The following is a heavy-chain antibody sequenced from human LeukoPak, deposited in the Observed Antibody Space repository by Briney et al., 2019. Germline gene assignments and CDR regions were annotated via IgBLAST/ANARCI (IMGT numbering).Heavy chain of an antibody. J-gene: IGHJ6*02. Sequence: GGSLRLSCAASGFTFSSYAMHWVRQAPGKGLEWVAVISYDGSNKYYADSVKGRFTISRDNSKNTLYLQMNSLRAEDTAVYYCARESYGDNPGNGMDVWGQGTTVTVSS. CDR2: ISYDGSNK. CDR3: ARESYGDNPGNGMDV. D-gene: IGHD4-17*01. V-gene: IGHV3-30*04. CDR1: GFTFSSYA.